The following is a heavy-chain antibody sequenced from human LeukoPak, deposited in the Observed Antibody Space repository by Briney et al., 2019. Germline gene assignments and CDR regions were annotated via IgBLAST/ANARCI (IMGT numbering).Heavy chain of an antibody. CDR3: ARSLTASWVDY. CDR1: GYSFVSYW. J-gene: IGHJ4*02. V-gene: IGHV5-51*01. CDR2: ICPGDSDT. D-gene: IGHD2-21*02. Sequence: GESLKISCKGSGYSFVSYWIGWVRQMPEKGLEWIGLICPGDSDTRYSPSFQGQVTISADKSISTAYLQWSSLKASDSAVYYCARSLTASWVDYWGQGTLVTVSS.